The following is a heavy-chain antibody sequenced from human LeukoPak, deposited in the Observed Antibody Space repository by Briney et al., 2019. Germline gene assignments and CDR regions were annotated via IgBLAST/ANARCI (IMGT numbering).Heavy chain of an antibody. CDR1: GGSISSYY. D-gene: IGHD5-12*01. Sequence: SETLSLTCSVSGGSISSYYWSWIRQPAGKGLEWIGRIYTSGSTNYNPSIKSRVTMSVDTSKNQFSLKLSSVTAADTAVYYCARDSSDYALDAFDIWGQGTLVTVSS. CDR2: IYTSGST. CDR3: ARDSSDYALDAFDI. J-gene: IGHJ3*02. V-gene: IGHV4-4*07.